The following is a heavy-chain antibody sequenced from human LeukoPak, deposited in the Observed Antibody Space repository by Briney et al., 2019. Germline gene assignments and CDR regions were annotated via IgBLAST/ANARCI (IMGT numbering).Heavy chain of an antibody. Sequence: PGGSLRLSCAASGFTFSSYGMHWVRQAPGKGLEWVAVIWYDGSNKYYADSVKGRFTISRDNSKNTLYLQMNSLRAEDTAVYYCARATTVPFLLYYWGQGTLVTVSS. CDR2: IWYDGSNK. V-gene: IGHV3-33*01. CDR3: ARATTVPFLLYY. D-gene: IGHD4-17*01. CDR1: GFTFSSYG. J-gene: IGHJ4*02.